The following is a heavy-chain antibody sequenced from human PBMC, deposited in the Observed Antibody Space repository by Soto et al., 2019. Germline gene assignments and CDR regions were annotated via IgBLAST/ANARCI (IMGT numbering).Heavy chain of an antibody. D-gene: IGHD1-26*01. CDR1: GGSISSYY. CDR2: IYYSGST. J-gene: IGHJ5*02. CDR3: ARWGRTRWFAP. Sequence: PSETLSLTCTVSGGSISSYYWSWIRQPPGKGLEWIGYIYYSGSTNYNPSLKSRVTISVDTSKNQFSLKLSSVTAADTAVYYCARWGRTRWFAPWGQRTLVTVSS. V-gene: IGHV4-59*01.